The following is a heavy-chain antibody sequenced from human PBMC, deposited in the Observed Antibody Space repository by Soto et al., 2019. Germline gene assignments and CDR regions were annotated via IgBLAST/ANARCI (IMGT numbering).Heavy chain of an antibody. CDR1: GGSISSGDYY. D-gene: IGHD6-13*01. CDR2: IYYSGST. CDR3: ARAPYSSSWYVLNWFDP. V-gene: IGHV4-30-4*01. Sequence: PSETLSLTCTVSGGSISSGDYYWSWIRQPPGKGLEWIGYIYYSGSTYYNPSLKSRVTISVDTSKNQFSLKLSSVTAADTAVYYFARAPYSSSWYVLNWFDPWGQGTLVTVSS. J-gene: IGHJ5*02.